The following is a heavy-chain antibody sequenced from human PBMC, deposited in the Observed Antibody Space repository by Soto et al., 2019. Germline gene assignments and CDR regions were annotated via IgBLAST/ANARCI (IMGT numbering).Heavy chain of an antibody. D-gene: IGHD4-4*01. J-gene: IGHJ6*02. CDR3: ALTLQSGHYYYGMDV. Sequence: GESLKISCKGSGYSFTSYWIGWVRQVPGKGLEWMGIIYPGDSDTRYSPSFQGQVTISADKSISTAYLQWSSLKASDTAMYYCALTLQSGHYYYGMDVWGQGTTVTVSS. CDR1: GYSFTSYW. V-gene: IGHV5-51*01. CDR2: IYPGDSDT.